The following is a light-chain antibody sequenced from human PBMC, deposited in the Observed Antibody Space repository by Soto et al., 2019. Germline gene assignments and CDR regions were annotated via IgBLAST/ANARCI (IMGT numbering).Light chain of an antibody. V-gene: IGKV3-20*01. J-gene: IGKJ1*01. CDR1: QSVSSSY. CDR2: GAS. Sequence: EMMLTPSAGTLSLTPGERATLSCRASQSVSSSYLAWYQQKPGQAPRLLIYGASSRATGIPDRFSGSGSGTDFTLTISRLEPEDFAVYYCQLYASSPWPFGQGTNV. CDR3: QLYASSPWP.